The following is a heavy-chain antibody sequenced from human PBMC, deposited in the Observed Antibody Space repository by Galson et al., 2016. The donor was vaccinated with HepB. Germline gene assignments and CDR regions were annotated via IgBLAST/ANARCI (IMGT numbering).Heavy chain of an antibody. Sequence: QSGAEVKKPGESLKIPCKGSGYSFTNYWIGWVRQMPGKGLEWIGIIFPGDSDTRYSPSFQGQVTISADKSIGTAYLQWSNLKASDIAIYYCARPATGHTSSLDYWGQGTLVTVSS. CDR2: IFPGDSDT. D-gene: IGHD6-13*01. J-gene: IGHJ4*02. CDR1: GYSFTNYW. V-gene: IGHV5-51*01. CDR3: ARPATGHTSSLDY.